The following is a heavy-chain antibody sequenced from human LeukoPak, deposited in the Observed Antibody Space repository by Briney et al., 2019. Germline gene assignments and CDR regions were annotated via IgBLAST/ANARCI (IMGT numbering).Heavy chain of an antibody. CDR2: INPNSGGT. D-gene: IGHD3-22*01. J-gene: IGHJ4*02. CDR3: ARARGYYDGSGYYVY. Sequence: ASVKVSCKASGYTFTGYYMHWVRQAPGQGLEWMGWINPNSGGTNYAQKFQGRVTMTRDTSISTAYMELSRLRSDDTAVYYCARARGYYDGSGYYVYWGQGTLVTVSS. V-gene: IGHV1-2*02. CDR1: GYTFTGYY.